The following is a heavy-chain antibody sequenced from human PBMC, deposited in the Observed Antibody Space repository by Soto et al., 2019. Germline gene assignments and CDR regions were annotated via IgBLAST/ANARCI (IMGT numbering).Heavy chain of an antibody. D-gene: IGHD1-26*01. V-gene: IGHV4-39*01. CDR1: GGSISSSSYY. CDR3: ARRGGSSPFDY. CDR2: IYYSGST. Sequence: QLQLQESGPGLVKPSETLSLTCTVSGGSISSSSYYWGWIRQSPGKGLEWIGNIYYSGSTYYNPSLTSRVTISVDTSKNQCSLKLSSVTAADTAVYYCARRGGSSPFDYWGQGTLVTVSS. J-gene: IGHJ4*02.